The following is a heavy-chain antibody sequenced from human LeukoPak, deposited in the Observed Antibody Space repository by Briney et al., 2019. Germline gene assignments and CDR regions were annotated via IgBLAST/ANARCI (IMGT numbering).Heavy chain of an antibody. V-gene: IGHV3-21*01. Sequence: PGGSLRLSCAASGFTFSSYDMSWVRQAPGKGLEWVSSISTTSDYIYYAGSVKGRFTVSRDNAKNSLFLQMNSLRAEDTAVYYCARGVGVTIRTSNFDYWGQGTLATASS. D-gene: IGHD1-26*01. CDR3: ARGVGVTIRTSNFDY. CDR1: GFTFSSYD. J-gene: IGHJ4*02. CDR2: ISTTSDYI.